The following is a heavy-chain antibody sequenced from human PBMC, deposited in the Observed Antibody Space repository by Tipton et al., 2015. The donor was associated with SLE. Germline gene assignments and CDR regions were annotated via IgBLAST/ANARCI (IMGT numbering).Heavy chain of an antibody. V-gene: IGHV4-59*12. CDR2: INHSGST. CDR1: GGPISSYY. Sequence: TLSLTCTVSGGPISSYYWSWIRQPPGKGLEWIGEINHSGSTNYNPSLKSRVTISVDTSKNQFSLKLRSVTAADTAVYYCARDLITIVRGVTPDAFDIWGQGTMVTVSS. CDR3: ARDLITIVRGVTPDAFDI. J-gene: IGHJ3*02. D-gene: IGHD3-10*01.